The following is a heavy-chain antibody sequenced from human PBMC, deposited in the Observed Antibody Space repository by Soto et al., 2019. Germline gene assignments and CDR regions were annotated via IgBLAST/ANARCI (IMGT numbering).Heavy chain of an antibody. D-gene: IGHD3-16*02. CDR2: ISSSSSYI. V-gene: IGHV3-21*01. CDR3: ARVTPNYNPYYDYIWGSYRYRGVFDY. J-gene: IGHJ4*02. Sequence: GGSLRLSCAASGFTFSSYSMNWVRQAPGKGLEWVSSISSSSSYIYYADSVKGRFTISRDNAKNSLYLQMNSLRAEDTAVYYCARVTPNYNPYYDYIWGSYRYRGVFDYWGQGTLVTVSS. CDR1: GFTFSSYS.